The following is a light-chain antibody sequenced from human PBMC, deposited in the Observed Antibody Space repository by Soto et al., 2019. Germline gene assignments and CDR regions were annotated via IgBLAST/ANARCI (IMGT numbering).Light chain of an antibody. CDR2: GVS. CDR3: QQYNKWPPVR. CDR1: QSVSNH. J-gene: IGKJ5*01. V-gene: IGKV3-15*01. Sequence: EIVMTQSPATLSVSPGERATLSCRASQSVSNHLAWYQQKPGQAPRLLMNGVSTRATGIPDRFSGSGSGTEFTLTISSLQSEDFAIYYCQQYNKWPPVRFGQGTRVQIK.